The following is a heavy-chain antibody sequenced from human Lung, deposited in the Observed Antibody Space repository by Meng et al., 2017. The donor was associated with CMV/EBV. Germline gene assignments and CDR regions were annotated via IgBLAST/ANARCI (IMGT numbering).Heavy chain of an antibody. CDR3: ARGACSSTSCYRYYYYGRAV. CDR2: IIPILGIA. CDR1: GGTFSSYA. J-gene: IGHJ6*01. V-gene: IGHV1-69*10. Sequence: SVXVSXKASGGTFSSYAISWVRQAPGQGLEWMGGIIPILGIANYAQKFQGRVTITADKSTSTAYMELSSLRSEDTAVYYCARGACSSTSCYRYYYYGRAVWXPGNXVHGAS. D-gene: IGHD2-2*01.